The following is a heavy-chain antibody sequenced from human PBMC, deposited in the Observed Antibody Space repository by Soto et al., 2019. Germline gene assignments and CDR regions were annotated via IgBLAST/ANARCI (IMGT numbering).Heavy chain of an antibody. D-gene: IGHD3-3*01. CDR1: GGSISSYY. CDR3: ARGDYDFWSGYLAHVYFDY. J-gene: IGHJ4*02. CDR2: IYYSGST. V-gene: IGHV4-59*01. Sequence: SETLSLTCTVSGGSISSYYWSWIRQPPGKGLEWIGYIYYSGSTNYNPSLKSRVTISVDTSKNQFSLKLSSVTAADTAVYYCARGDYDFWSGYLAHVYFDYWGQGTLVTVSS.